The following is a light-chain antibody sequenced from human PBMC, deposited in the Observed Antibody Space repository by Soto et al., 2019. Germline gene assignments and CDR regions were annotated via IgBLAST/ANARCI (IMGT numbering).Light chain of an antibody. V-gene: IGLV1-40*01. CDR2: ANT. J-gene: IGLJ3*02. CDR3: QSYDNSLSARV. Sequence: QSVLTQPPSVSGAPGQRVTISCTGSSSNIGAVFDVHWYQQLPGTAPKLLIYANTNRPSGVPDRFSGSKSGTSASLAITGLQAEDEADYYCQSYDNSLSARVFGGGTKLTVL. CDR1: SSNIGAVFD.